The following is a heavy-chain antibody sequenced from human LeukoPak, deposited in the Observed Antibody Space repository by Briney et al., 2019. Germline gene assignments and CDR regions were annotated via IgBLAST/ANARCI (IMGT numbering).Heavy chain of an antibody. Sequence: GGSLRLSCVASGFTFSSYVMNWVRQAPGKGLEWVSYISSSGSAIYYADSVKGRFTISRDSAKNSLYLQMNSLRDEDTAVYYCARAKTIAAAGTFDYWGQGTLVTVSS. CDR1: GFTFSSYV. CDR3: ARAKTIAAAGTFDY. D-gene: IGHD6-13*01. V-gene: IGHV3-48*02. J-gene: IGHJ4*02. CDR2: ISSSGSAI.